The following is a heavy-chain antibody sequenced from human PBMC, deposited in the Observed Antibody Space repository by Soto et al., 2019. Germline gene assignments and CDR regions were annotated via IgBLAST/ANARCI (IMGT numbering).Heavy chain of an antibody. D-gene: IGHD3-10*01. V-gene: IGHV2-5*01. Sequence: QITLKESGPALVKPTQTLTLTCTFSGFSLSSSGEAVGWIRQPPGKALEWLALIYWNGTERYSPSLKSRLTITKDTSKNQVVLTVTKMDPVDTATYFCAHGDPLDFHYWGQGTLVTVSP. CDR3: AHGDPLDFHY. J-gene: IGHJ4*02. CDR2: IYWNGTE. CDR1: GFSLSSSGEA.